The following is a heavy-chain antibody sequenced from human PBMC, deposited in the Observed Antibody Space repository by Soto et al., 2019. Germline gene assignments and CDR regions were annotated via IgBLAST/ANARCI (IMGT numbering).Heavy chain of an antibody. D-gene: IGHD2-2*01. J-gene: IGHJ5*02. CDR1: GGSFSGYY. CDR3: ARGGAVIFVVVPAARNWFDP. V-gene: IGHV4-34*01. CDR2: INHSGST. Sequence: QVQLQQWGAGLLKPSETLSLTCAVYGGSFSGYYWSWIRQPPGKGLEWIGEINHSGSTNYNPSLKSRVTISVDTSKNQFSLKLSSVTAADTAVYYCARGGAVIFVVVPAARNWFDPWGQGTLVTVSS.